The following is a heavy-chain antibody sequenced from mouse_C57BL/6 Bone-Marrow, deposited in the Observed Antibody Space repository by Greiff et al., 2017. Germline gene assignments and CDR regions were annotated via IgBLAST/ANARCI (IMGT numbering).Heavy chain of an antibody. J-gene: IGHJ4*01. CDR1: GFNIKDDY. CDR3: TTRFMDY. V-gene: IGHV14-4*01. Sequence: VQLQQSGAELVRPGASVKLSCTASGFNIKDDYMHWVKQRPEQGLEWIGWIDPENGDTEYASKFQGKATITADTSSNTAYLQLSSLTSEGTAVYYCTTRFMDYWGQGTSVTVSS. CDR2: IDPENGDT.